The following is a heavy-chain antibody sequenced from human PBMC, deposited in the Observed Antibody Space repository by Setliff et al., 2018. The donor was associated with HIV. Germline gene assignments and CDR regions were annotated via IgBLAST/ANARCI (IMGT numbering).Heavy chain of an antibody. D-gene: IGHD3-9*01. J-gene: IGHJ4*02. Sequence: GGSLRLSCAASGFTFSNAWMTWVRQAPGKGLEWVGFINSNTYGGTTDYAASVKGRFAISRDDSKSSAYLLMNSLKTEDTAVYYCSRVHSPLYYDILTGYLDYWGQGTLVTVSS. V-gene: IGHV3-49*04. CDR2: INSNTYGGTT. CDR1: GFTFSNAW. CDR3: SRVHSPLYYDILTGYLDY.